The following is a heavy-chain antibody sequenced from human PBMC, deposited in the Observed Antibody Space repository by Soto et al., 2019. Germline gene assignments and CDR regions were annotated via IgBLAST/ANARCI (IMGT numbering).Heavy chain of an antibody. V-gene: IGHV3-23*01. J-gene: IGHJ4*02. CDR3: AKDLFSDYVWGSYRGFDY. D-gene: IGHD3-16*02. CDR2: ISGSGGST. Sequence: EVQLLESGGGLVQPGGSLRLSCAASGFTFSSYAMSWVRQAPGKGLEWVSVISGSGGSTYYADSVKGRFTISRDNSKNTLYLQMNSLRAEDTAVYYCAKDLFSDYVWGSYRGFDYWGQGTLVTVSS. CDR1: GFTFSSYA.